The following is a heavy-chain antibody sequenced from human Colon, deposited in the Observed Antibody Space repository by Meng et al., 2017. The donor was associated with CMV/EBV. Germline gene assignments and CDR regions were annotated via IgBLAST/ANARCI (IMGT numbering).Heavy chain of an antibody. CDR1: GFTFSSYS. V-gene: IGHV3-21*01. Sequence: GGSLRLSCAASGFTFSSYSMNWVRQAPGKGLEWVSSISSSSSYIYYADSVKGRFTISRDNAKNSLYLQMNSLRAEDTAMYYCARGMRVGGAFDIWGQGTMVTVSS. CDR3: ARGMRVGGAFDI. CDR2: ISSSSSYI. J-gene: IGHJ3*02.